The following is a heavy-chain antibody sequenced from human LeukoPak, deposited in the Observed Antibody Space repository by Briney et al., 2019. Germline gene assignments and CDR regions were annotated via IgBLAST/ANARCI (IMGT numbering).Heavy chain of an antibody. V-gene: IGHV3-23*01. CDR3: VRHDSFIPF. CDR1: GFTFTNYA. Sequence: SGGSLRLSCAASGFTFTNYAMTWVRQAPGKGLEWVSSISDTYGTTYYTDSVKGRCTISRDNSKNTVYLQLNNLRAEDTAIYFCVRHDSFIPFWGQGTLVIVSS. D-gene: IGHD3-16*02. CDR2: ISDTYGTT. J-gene: IGHJ4*02.